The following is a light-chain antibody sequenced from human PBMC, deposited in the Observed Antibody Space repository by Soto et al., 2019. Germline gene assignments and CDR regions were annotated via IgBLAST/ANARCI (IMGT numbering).Light chain of an antibody. V-gene: IGKV3-15*01. J-gene: IGKJ1*01. Sequence: EIVLTQSPATLSLSRGERATLXXRASQSVSSSLAWYQQRPGQAPRLLXYDASTRATGIPARFSGSGSGTQFTLTISSLQSEDSAVYYCQQYNDWPQWTFGQGTKVDIK. CDR1: QSVSSS. CDR2: DAS. CDR3: QQYNDWPQWT.